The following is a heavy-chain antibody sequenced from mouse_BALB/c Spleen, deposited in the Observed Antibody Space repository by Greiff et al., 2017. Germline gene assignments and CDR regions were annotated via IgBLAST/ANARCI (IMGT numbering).Heavy chain of an antibody. Sequence: EVMLVESGGGLVQPKGSLKLSCAASGFTFNTYAMNWVRQAPGKGLEWVARIRSKSNNYATYYADSVKDRFTISRDDSQSMLYLQMNNLKTEDTAMYYCVRRGYDYTWFAYWGQGTLVTVSA. J-gene: IGHJ3*01. CDR3: VRRGYDYTWFAY. V-gene: IGHV10-1*02. CDR1: GFTFNTYA. D-gene: IGHD2-4*01. CDR2: IRSKSNNYAT.